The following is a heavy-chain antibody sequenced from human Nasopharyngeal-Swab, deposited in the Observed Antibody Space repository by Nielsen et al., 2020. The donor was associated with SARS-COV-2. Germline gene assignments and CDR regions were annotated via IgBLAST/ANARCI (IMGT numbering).Heavy chain of an antibody. J-gene: IGHJ6*02. V-gene: IGHV3-15*01. CDR3: ARDDVAARDYDYYYGMDV. CDR2: IKSKTDGERI. Sequence: WIRQPPGKGLEWVGRIKSKTDGERIDYAAPVKGRFTISRDDSKNRLYLQMNSLRAEDTAVYYCARDDVAARDYDYYYGMDVWGQGTTVTVSS. D-gene: IGHD6-6*01.